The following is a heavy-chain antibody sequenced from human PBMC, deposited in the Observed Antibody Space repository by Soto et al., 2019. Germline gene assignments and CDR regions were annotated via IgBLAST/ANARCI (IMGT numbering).Heavy chain of an antibody. J-gene: IGHJ6*02. D-gene: IGHD5-12*01. V-gene: IGHV3-33*01. Sequence: GGSLRLSCAASGFTFSSYGMHWVRQAPGKGLEWVAVIWYDGSNKYYADSVKGRFTISRDNSKNTLYLQMNSLRAEDTAVYYCARDQVDPGYDLYGMDFWGQGTMVTVSS. CDR3: ARDQVDPGYDLYGMDF. CDR1: GFTFSSYG. CDR2: IWYDGSNK.